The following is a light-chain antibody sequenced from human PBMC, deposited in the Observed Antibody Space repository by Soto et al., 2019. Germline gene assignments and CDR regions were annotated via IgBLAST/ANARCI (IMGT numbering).Light chain of an antibody. CDR1: QSISGT. J-gene: IGKJ1*01. CDR3: QQYDNWPWT. V-gene: IGKV3-15*01. CDR2: GAS. Sequence: EVVMTQSPATLSVSPGGRATLSCRASQSISGTLAWYQQKPGQAPRLLIHGASTRAPGFPARFSGSGSGTDFTLTISSLQSEDFAVYYCQQYDNWPWTFGQGTKVDIK.